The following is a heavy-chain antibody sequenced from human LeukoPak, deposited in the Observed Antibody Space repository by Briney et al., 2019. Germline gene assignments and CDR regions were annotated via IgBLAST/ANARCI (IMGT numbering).Heavy chain of an antibody. CDR3: ARGPRGYCSSTSCRIFDY. Sequence: ASVKVSCKASGYTFTSYGISWLRQAPGQGLEWMGWNIAYIGNTNYAQNLQGRVTMTTDTSTSTAYMELRSLRSDDTAVYYCARGPRGYCSSTSCRIFDYWGQGTLVTVSS. V-gene: IGHV1-18*04. J-gene: IGHJ4*02. D-gene: IGHD2-2*01. CDR2: NIAYIGNT. CDR1: GYTFTSYG.